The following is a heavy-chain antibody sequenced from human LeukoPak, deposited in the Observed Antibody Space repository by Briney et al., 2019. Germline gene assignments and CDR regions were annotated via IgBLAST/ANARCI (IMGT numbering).Heavy chain of an antibody. CDR3: AREKSPDYCSGASCYFDY. CDR1: GGSISSYN. D-gene: IGHD2-15*01. Sequence: SGTLSLTCVVSGGSISSYNWWSWVRQPPGKGLEWIGYIYYSGSTNYNPSLKSRVTISVDTSKNQFSLKLSSVTAADTAVYYCAREKSPDYCSGASCYFDYWGQGTLVTVSP. CDR2: IYYSGST. J-gene: IGHJ4*02. V-gene: IGHV4-4*02.